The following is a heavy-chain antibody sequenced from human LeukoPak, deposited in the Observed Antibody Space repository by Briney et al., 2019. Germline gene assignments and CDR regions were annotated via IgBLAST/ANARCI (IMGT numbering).Heavy chain of an antibody. CDR1: GGSISSYY. Sequence: SGTLSLTCTLSGGSISSYYWSWIRQPPGNGLEWIGYIYYSGSTNYNPSLKSRVTISVDTSKNQFSLKLSSVTAAGTALYYGARHDKRLGDDAFDIWGQGTMVTVSS. CDR2: IYYSGST. J-gene: IGHJ3*02. D-gene: IGHD3-16*01. V-gene: IGHV4-59*08. CDR3: ARHDKRLGDDAFDI.